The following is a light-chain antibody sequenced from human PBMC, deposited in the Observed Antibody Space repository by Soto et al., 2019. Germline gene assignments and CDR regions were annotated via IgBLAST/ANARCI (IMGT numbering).Light chain of an antibody. Sequence: DIQMTQSPSSLSASVGDRVTITCRASQSITSYLNWYQQKPGKAPKLLIYGASNLQSGVPSRFSGSGSGTDFTLTISSLQPEDFATYYCQQSYTTPRTIGQGTNVGIK. J-gene: IGKJ1*01. CDR2: GAS. CDR3: QQSYTTPRT. CDR1: QSITSY. V-gene: IGKV1-39*01.